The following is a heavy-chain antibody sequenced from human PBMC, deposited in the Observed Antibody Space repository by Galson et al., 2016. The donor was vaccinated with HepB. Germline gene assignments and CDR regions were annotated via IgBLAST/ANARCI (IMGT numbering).Heavy chain of an antibody. V-gene: IGHV3-33*06. D-gene: IGHD6-19*01. CDR1: GFTFSTYG. Sequence: SLRLSCAASGFTFSTYGMHWVRQASGKGLEWVAVIWYDGSNKYYADSVKGRFTISRDNSKNTLYLQMNSLRAEDTAVYYCAKEPGIAVAGASYFDYWGQGTLVTVSS. J-gene: IGHJ4*02. CDR3: AKEPGIAVAGASYFDY. CDR2: IWYDGSNK.